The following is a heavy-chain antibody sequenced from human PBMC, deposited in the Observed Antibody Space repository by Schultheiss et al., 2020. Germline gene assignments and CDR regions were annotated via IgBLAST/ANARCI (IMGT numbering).Heavy chain of an antibody. CDR3: VRYRDYYFDY. CDR1: GGSISSSS. V-gene: IGHV3-21*04. D-gene: IGHD3-16*02. J-gene: IGHJ4*02. CDR2: ITSISTYI. Sequence: ETLSLTCTVSGGSISSSSYYWGWIRQPPGKGLEWVSSITSISTYIYYADSVKGRFTISRDNAKNSLYLQMNSLRAEDTALYYCVRYRDYYFDYWGPGTLVTVSS.